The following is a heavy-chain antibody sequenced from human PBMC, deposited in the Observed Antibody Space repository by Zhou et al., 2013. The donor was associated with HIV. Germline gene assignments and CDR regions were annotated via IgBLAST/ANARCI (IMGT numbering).Heavy chain of an antibody. CDR2: IIPIFGTA. J-gene: IGHJ4*02. CDR1: GGTFSSYA. D-gene: IGHD3-3*01. Sequence: QVQLVQSGAEVKKPGSSVKVSCKASGGTFSSYAISWVRQAPGQGLEWMGGIIPIFGTANYAQKFQGRVTITTDESTSTAYMELSSLRSEDTAVYYCARAAPPTTIFGVVNHEGHYFDYWGQGTLVTVSS. CDR3: ARAAPPTTIFGVVNHEGHYFDY. V-gene: IGHV1-69*05.